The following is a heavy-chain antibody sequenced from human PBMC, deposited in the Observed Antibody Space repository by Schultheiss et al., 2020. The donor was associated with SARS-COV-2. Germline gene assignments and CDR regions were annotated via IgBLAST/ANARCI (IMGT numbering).Heavy chain of an antibody. D-gene: IGHD1-26*01. CDR1: GGSISDYY. V-gene: IGHV4-59*01. Sequence: ESLKISCTVSGGSISDYYWSWIRQPPGKGLEGIGYIFSSGNSKYNPSLKSRVTISADTSKNQLSLTLNSVSAADTAVYYCARLQVWDKGPTANFDSGGRGPRVPVPS. CDR3: ARLQVWDKGPTANFDS. J-gene: IGHJ4*02. CDR2: IFSSGNS.